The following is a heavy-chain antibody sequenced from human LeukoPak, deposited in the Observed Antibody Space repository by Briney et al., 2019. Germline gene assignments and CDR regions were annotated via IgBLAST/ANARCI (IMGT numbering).Heavy chain of an antibody. J-gene: IGHJ6*02. CDR2: ISSSSSYI. Sequence: PGGSLRLSCAASGFTFSSYSMNWVRQAPGKGLEWVSSISSSSSYIYYADSVKGRFTISRDNAKNSLYLQMNSLRAEDTAVYYCARNIAAASGYYYGMDVWGQGTTVTGSS. CDR3: ARNIAAASGYYYGMDV. D-gene: IGHD6-13*01. CDR1: GFTFSSYS. V-gene: IGHV3-21*01.